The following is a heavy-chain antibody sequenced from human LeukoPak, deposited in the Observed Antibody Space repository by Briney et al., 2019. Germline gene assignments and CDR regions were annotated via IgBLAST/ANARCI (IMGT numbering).Heavy chain of an antibody. D-gene: IGHD2-21*01. J-gene: IGHJ4*02. CDR1: GFTFSSYA. CDR3: AKNSRGEGYYFDY. CDR2: ISGSGGST. Sequence: GGSLRLSCAASGFTFSSYAMSWVRQAPGKGLECVSLISGSGGSTYYADSVKGRFTISRDNSKNTLYLQMNSLRAEDTAVYYCAKNSRGEGYYFDYWGQGTLVTLSS. V-gene: IGHV3-23*01.